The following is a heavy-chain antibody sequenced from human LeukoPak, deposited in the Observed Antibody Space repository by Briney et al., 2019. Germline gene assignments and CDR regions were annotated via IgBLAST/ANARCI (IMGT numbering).Heavy chain of an antibody. CDR3: ARKEYYYDSSAGMDV. Sequence: GGSLRLSCAASGFTFSSYGMHWVRQAPGKGLEWAAVIWYDGSNKYYADSVKGRFTISRDNSKNTLYLQMNSLRAEDTAVYYCARKEYYYDSSAGMDVWGQGTTVTVSS. CDR1: GFTFSSYG. CDR2: IWYDGSNK. D-gene: IGHD3-22*01. V-gene: IGHV3-33*01. J-gene: IGHJ6*02.